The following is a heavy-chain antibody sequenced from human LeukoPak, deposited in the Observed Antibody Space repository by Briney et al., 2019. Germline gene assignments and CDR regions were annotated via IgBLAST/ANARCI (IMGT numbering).Heavy chain of an antibody. V-gene: IGHV1-69*13. CDR3: ARGADSSGYYLFDY. D-gene: IGHD3-22*01. CDR1: GGTFISYA. CDR2: IIPIFGTA. J-gene: IGHJ4*02. Sequence: ASVKVSCKASGGTFISYAISWVRQAPGQGLEWMGGIIPIFGTANYAQKFQGRVTITADESTSTAYMELSSLRSEDTAVYYCARGADSSGYYLFDYWGQGTLVTVSS.